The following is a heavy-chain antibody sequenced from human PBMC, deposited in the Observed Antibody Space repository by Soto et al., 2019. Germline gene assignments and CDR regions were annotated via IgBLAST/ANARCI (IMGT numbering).Heavy chain of an antibody. CDR1: YY. Sequence: YYRARKRQPPGRGLESIGNRHHTGTTSYNPSLKSRVTISVDTSKNQFSLKLSSVTAADTAVYYCARGGVGYSYGLDYWGQGTLVTVSS. CDR2: RHHTGTT. CDR3: ARGGVGYSYGLDY. D-gene: IGHD5-18*01. V-gene: IGHV4-39*07. J-gene: IGHJ4*02.